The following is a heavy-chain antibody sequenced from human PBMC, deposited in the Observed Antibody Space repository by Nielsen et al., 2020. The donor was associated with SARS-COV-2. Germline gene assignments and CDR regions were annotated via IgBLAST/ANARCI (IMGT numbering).Heavy chain of an antibody. Sequence: GGSLRLSCAASGFTFSSYAMSWVRQAPGKGLEWVSGINWNGGSTGYADSVKGRFTISRDNAKNSLYLQMNSLRAEDTALYHCAILPADSSGYYYRSAFDIWGQGTMVTVSS. CDR2: INWNGGST. V-gene: IGHV3-20*01. CDR1: GFTFSSYA. CDR3: AILPADSSGYYYRSAFDI. J-gene: IGHJ3*02. D-gene: IGHD3-22*01.